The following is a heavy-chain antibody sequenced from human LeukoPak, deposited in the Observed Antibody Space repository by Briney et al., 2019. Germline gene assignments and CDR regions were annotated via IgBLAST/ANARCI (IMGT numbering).Heavy chain of an antibody. Sequence: SETLSLTCAVYGGSFSGYYWSWIRQPPGKGLEWIGEINHSGSTNYNPSLKSRVTISVDTSKNQFSLRLSSVTAADTAVYYCARSRHYYDSTGYYEYDYWGQGTLVTVSS. J-gene: IGHJ4*02. D-gene: IGHD3-22*01. CDR3: ARSRHYYDSTGYYEYDY. V-gene: IGHV4-34*01. CDR1: GGSFSGYY. CDR2: INHSGST.